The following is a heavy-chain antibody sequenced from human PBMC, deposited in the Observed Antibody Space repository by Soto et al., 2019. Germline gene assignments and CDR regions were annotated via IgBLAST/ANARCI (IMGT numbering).Heavy chain of an antibody. CDR1: GGSISSSNW. Sequence: PSETLSLTCAVSGGSISSSNWWSWVRHPPGKGLEWIGEIYHSGSTNYNPSLKSRVTISVDKSKDQFSLKLSSVTAADTAVYYCARVSGSYHYGMDVSGQGSTVTVSS. CDR2: IYHSGST. CDR3: ARVSGSYHYGMDV. D-gene: IGHD1-26*01. J-gene: IGHJ6*02. V-gene: IGHV4-4*02.